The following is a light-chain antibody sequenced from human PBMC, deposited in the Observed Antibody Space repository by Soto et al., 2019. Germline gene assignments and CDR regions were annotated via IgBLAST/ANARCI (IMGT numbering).Light chain of an antibody. CDR3: ASWDDNLNGGV. J-gene: IGLJ3*02. V-gene: IGLV2-8*01. CDR1: SSDVGGYNY. CDR2: EVS. Sequence: QSALTQPPSASGSPGQSVTISCTGTSSDVGGYNYVSWYQQHPGKAPKVMIYEVSKRPSGVPDRFSGSKSGNTASLTVSGLQAEDEADYYCASWDDNLNGGVFGGGTKLTVL.